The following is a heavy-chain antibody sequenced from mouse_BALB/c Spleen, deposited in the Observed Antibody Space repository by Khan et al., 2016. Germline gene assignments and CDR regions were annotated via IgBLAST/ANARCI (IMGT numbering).Heavy chain of an antibody. CDR3: ARHYRYSWFVY. CDR1: GYTFTNYY. V-gene: IGHV1S56*01. CDR2: IFPGNGNT. D-gene: IGHD2-14*01. Sequence: VQLQESGPELVKPGTSVRISCKAAGYTFTNYYIHWLKQGPGQGLEWIGWIFPGNGNTKFNEKFKGKATLTVDKSSTTVYMNLSSLTSEDSAVYFCARHYRYSWFVYWGQGTLVTVSA. J-gene: IGHJ3*01.